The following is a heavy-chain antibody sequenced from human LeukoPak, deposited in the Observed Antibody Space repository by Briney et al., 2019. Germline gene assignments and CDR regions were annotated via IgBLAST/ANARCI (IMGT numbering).Heavy chain of an antibody. D-gene: IGHD6-13*01. CDR2: ISRSGSTI. CDR3: ARDLSRGQQLDHYFDY. V-gene: IGHV3-11*04. J-gene: IGHJ4*02. CDR1: GFTFSDYY. Sequence: PGGSLRLSCAASGFTFSDYYMSWIRQAPGKGLEGVSYISRSGSTIYYADSVKGRFTISRDNAKNSLYLQMNSLRAEDTAVYYCARDLSRGQQLDHYFDYWGQGTLVTVSS.